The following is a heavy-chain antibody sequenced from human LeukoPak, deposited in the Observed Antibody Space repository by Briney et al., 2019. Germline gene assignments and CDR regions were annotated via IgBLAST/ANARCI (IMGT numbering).Heavy chain of an antibody. J-gene: IGHJ4*02. CDR2: INHSGST. CDR3: ARGAETYYYDSSGYSPDY. Sequence: SETLSLTCAVYGGSFSGYYWSWIRQPPGKGPEWIGEINHSGSTNYNPSLKSRVTISVDTSKNQFSLKLSSVTAADTAVYYCARGAETYYYDSSGYSPDYWGQGTLVTVSS. CDR1: GGSFSGYY. D-gene: IGHD3-22*01. V-gene: IGHV4-34*01.